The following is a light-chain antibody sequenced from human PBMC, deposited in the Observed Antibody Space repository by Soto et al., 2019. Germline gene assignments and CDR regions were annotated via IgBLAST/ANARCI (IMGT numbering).Light chain of an antibody. CDR3: QQYNSYSFVYT. Sequence: DIKMTQSPSTLSASVGDRVTITCRASQSISSWLAWYQQKPGKAPKLLIYKASSLESGVPSRFSGSGSGTEFTLTISSLQPDDFATYYCQQYNSYSFVYTFGQGTKLEIK. J-gene: IGKJ2*01. V-gene: IGKV1-5*03. CDR2: KAS. CDR1: QSISSW.